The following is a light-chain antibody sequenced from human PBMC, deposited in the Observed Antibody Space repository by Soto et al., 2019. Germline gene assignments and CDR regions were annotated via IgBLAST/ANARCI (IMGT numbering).Light chain of an antibody. CDR1: QSISRW. V-gene: IGKV1-5*01. Sequence: DIQMTQSRSTLSASVGDRVTITGRASQSISRWLAWYQQKPGTAPKLLIYDASSLESGVPSRFSGRRSGKQFNLTISSLQPDDFATYYCQRYNNWSGLNFGGGTKVDI. CDR3: QRYNNWSGLN. J-gene: IGKJ4*01. CDR2: DAS.